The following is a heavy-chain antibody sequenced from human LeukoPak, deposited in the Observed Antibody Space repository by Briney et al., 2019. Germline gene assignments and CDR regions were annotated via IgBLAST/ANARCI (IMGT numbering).Heavy chain of an antibody. CDR3: ARDGDYYGSDTYAFDI. CDR2: INAGNGNT. V-gene: IGHV1-3*01. J-gene: IGHJ3*02. D-gene: IGHD3-10*01. CDR1: GYTFTNYA. Sequence: GASVKVSCKASGYTFTNYAMHWVRQAPGQRLEWMGWINAGNGNTKYSQKFQGRVTITRDTSASTAYMELSSLRSEDTAVYYCARDGDYYGSDTYAFDIWGQGTMVTVSS.